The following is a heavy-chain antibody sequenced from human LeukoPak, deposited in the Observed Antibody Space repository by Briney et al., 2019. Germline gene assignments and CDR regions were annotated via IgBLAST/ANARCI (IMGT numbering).Heavy chain of an antibody. V-gene: IGHV3-48*02. J-gene: IGHJ4*02. Sequence: GGSLRLSCAASGFTFSNYYMNWVRQAPGKGLEWVSSISPSSSAIYYADSVKGRFTISRDNAENSVYLQMNSLRDEDTAVYYCARQFSGWTTYWGQGALVTVSS. CDR1: GFTFSNYY. D-gene: IGHD6-19*01. CDR2: ISPSSSAI. CDR3: ARQFSGWTTY.